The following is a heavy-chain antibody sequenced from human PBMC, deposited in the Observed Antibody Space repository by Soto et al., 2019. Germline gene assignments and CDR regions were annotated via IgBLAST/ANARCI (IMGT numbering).Heavy chain of an antibody. CDR2: ISYDGSNK. CDR3: AREDYYDSSGYFDY. Sequence: PVGSLRLSCAASGFTFSSYAMHWVRQAPGKGLEWVAVISYDGSNKYYADSVKGRFTISRDNSKNTLYLQMNSLRAEDTAVYYCAREDYYDSSGYFDYWGQGTLVTVSS. D-gene: IGHD3-22*01. V-gene: IGHV3-30-3*01. J-gene: IGHJ4*02. CDR1: GFTFSSYA.